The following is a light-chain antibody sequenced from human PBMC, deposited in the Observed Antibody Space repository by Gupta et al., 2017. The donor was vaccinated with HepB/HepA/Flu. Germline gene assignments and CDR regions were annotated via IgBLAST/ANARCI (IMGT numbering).Light chain of an antibody. V-gene: IGKV2-28*01. CDR3: MQALQTPRT. Sequence: TVMTQSPLSLPVTPGEPASISCRSSQSLLHRNGYNYLDWYLQKPGQSPQLLIYLGSNRASGVPDRFSGSGSGTDFTLKISRVEAEDVGVYYCMQALQTPRTFGQGTKVEIK. J-gene: IGKJ1*01. CDR1: QSLLHRNGYNY. CDR2: LGS.